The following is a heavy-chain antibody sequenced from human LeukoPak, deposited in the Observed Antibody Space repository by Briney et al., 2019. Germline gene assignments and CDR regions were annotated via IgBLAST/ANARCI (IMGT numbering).Heavy chain of an antibody. D-gene: IGHD4-23*01. CDR1: GFTFTSYA. CDR2: IGDSGGST. J-gene: IGHJ4*02. CDR3: VKDRWVDY. Sequence: GGSLRLSCAASGFTFTSYAMSWVRQAPGKGLEWVSAIGDSGGSTYYADSVKGRFTISRDNSKNTLSLQMSSLRTEDTAVYYCVKDRWVDYWGQGTLVTVSS. V-gene: IGHV3-23*01.